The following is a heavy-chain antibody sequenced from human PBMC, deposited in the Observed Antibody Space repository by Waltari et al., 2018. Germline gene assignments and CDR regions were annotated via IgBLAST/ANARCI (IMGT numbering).Heavy chain of an antibody. CDR3: ARDKAQRYGDYGEYGMDV. V-gene: IGHV1-2*02. CDR1: GYTFTGYY. Sequence: QVQLVQSGAEVKKPGASVKVSCKASGYTFTGYYMHWVRQAPGQGLEWMGWINPNSGGTNYAQKFQGRVTMTRDTSISTAYMELSRLRSDDTAVYYCARDKAQRYGDYGEYGMDVWGQGTTVTVSS. D-gene: IGHD4-17*01. J-gene: IGHJ6*02. CDR2: INPNSGGT.